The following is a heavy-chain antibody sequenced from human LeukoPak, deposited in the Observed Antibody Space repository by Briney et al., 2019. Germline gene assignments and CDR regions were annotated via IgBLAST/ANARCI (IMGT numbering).Heavy chain of an antibody. V-gene: IGHV1-18*01. CDR3: ARDGGGVAGHNWFDP. D-gene: IGHD6-19*01. CDR2: ISAYNGYT. Sequence: GASVKVSCKASGYTFTNYGFSWVRQAPGQGLEWMGWISAYNGYTDYAQKFQFRVTMTTDTSTSTAYMELRSLRSDDTAVYYCARDGGGVAGHNWFDPWGQGTLVTVSS. CDR1: GYTFTNYG. J-gene: IGHJ5*02.